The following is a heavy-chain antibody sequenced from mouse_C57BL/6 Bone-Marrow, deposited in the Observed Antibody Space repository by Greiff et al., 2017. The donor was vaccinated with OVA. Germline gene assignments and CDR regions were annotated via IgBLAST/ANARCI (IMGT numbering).Heavy chain of an antibody. CDR3: ARHSWYYYAMDY. Sequence: VQGVESGAELVKPGASVKLSCKASGYTFTEYTIHWVKQRSGQGLEWIGWFYPGSGSIKYNEKFKDKATLTADKSSSTVYMELSRLTSEDSAVYFCARHSWYYYAMDYWGQGTSGTVSS. CDR2: FYPGSGSI. J-gene: IGHJ4*01. D-gene: IGHD1-1*02. CDR1: GYTFTEYT. V-gene: IGHV1-62-2*01.